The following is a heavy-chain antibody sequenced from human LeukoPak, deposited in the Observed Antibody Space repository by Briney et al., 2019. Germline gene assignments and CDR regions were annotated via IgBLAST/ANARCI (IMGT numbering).Heavy chain of an antibody. Sequence: GGSLRLSCAASGFTFSSYSMNWVRQAPGKGLEWVSSISSSSSYIYYADSVKGRFTISRDNAKNSLYLQMNSLRAEDTAVYYCAREYSSSSVYYYYYMDVWGKGTTVTVSS. D-gene: IGHD6-6*01. CDR3: AREYSSSSVYYYYYMDV. J-gene: IGHJ6*03. V-gene: IGHV3-21*01. CDR1: GFTFSSYS. CDR2: ISSSSSYI.